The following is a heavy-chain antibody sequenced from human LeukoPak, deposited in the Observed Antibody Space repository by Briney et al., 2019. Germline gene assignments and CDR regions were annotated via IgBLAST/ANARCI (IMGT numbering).Heavy chain of an antibody. Sequence: ASVKVSCKASGYTFTSYAMHWVRQAPGQRLEWMGWISAYNGNTNYAQKLQGRVTMTTDTSTSTAYMELRSLRSDDTAVYYCARDSTIFGVAKSITPYNWYDPWGQGTLVTVSS. CDR3: ARDSTIFGVAKSITPYNWYDP. D-gene: IGHD3-3*01. CDR1: GYTFTSYA. CDR2: ISAYNGNT. J-gene: IGHJ5*02. V-gene: IGHV1-18*01.